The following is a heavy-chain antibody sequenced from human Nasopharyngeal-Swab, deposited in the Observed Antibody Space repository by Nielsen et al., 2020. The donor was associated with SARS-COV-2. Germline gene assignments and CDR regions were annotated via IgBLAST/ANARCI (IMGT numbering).Heavy chain of an antibody. J-gene: IGHJ4*02. CDR3: AKLVRGVRTESKPFDH. CDR2: ISYDGSNK. D-gene: IGHD3-10*01. V-gene: IGHV3-30*18. CDR1: GFTFSSYG. Sequence: GGSLRLSCAASGFTFSSYGMHWVRQAPGKGLEWVAVISYDGSNKYYADSVKGRFTISRDNSKNTLYLQMNSLRAEDTAVYYCAKLVRGVRTESKPFDHWGQGTLVTVSS.